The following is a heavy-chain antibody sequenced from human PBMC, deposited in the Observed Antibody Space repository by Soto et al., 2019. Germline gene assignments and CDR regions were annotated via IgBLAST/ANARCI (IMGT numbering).Heavy chain of an antibody. CDR3: ARVYYDYIWGSPPGAFDI. V-gene: IGHV3-66*01. CDR1: GFTVSSNY. CDR2: IYSGGST. Sequence: GGSLRLSCAASGFTVSSNYMSWIRQAPGKGLEWVSVIYSGGSTYYADSMKGRFTISRDNSKNTLYLQMNSLRAEDTAVYYCARVYYDYIWGSPPGAFDIWGQGTMVTVSS. D-gene: IGHD3-16*01. J-gene: IGHJ3*02.